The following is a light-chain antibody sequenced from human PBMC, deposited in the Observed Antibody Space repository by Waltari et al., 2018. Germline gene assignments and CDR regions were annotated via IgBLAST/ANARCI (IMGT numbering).Light chain of an antibody. CDR2: DVS. J-gene: IGLJ3*02. Sequence: QYALTQPAAVSGSPGQSITIPCTGTSSDIGGYNYVSWHQHHPGKAPKLMIYDVSNRPSGVPDRFSGSKSGNTASLTISGLLAEDEADYYCSSYRSGSTWVFGGGTKLTVL. CDR3: SSYRSGSTWV. V-gene: IGLV2-14*03. CDR1: SSDIGGYNY.